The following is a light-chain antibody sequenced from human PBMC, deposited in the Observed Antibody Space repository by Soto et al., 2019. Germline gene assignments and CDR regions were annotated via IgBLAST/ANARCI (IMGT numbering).Light chain of an antibody. Sequence: QAVLTQPPSLSGAPGQTVTISCTGTSSDIGSRVDVHWYQHLPGAAPKLLIYANNIRPSGVPDRFSGSKSGSSASLAISGLQAEDEGDYYCQSYDSSLTGSYAFGTGNKVTVL. CDR1: SSDIGSRVD. V-gene: IGLV1-40*01. CDR2: ANN. J-gene: IGLJ1*01. CDR3: QSYDSSLTGSYA.